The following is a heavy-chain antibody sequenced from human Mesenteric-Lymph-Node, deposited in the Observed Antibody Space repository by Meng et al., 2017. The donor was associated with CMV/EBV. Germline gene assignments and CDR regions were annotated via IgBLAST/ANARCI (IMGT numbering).Heavy chain of an antibody. J-gene: IGHJ4*02. D-gene: IGHD3-10*01. CDR1: GGTFRRYA. Sequence: SGGTFRRYAISWVRQAPGQGLEWMGGIIPIFGTANYAQKFQGRVTITADESTSTAYMELSSLRSEDTAVYYCARGLGWFGELSSDYWGQGTLVTVSS. V-gene: IGHV1-69*01. CDR2: IIPIFGTA. CDR3: ARGLGWFGELSSDY.